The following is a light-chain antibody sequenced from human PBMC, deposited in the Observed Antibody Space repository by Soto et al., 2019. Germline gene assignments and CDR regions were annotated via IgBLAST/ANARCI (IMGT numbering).Light chain of an antibody. CDR3: HAWDSNTVV. CDR1: NIGSKS. J-gene: IGLJ2*01. CDR2: RDT. Sequence: SYELTQSLSLSVALGQTARITCGGHNIGSKSVNWYQQRPGQAPVLIIYRDTNRPSVIPERFSGSKSGNTATLTLSRAQVGDEANYFCHAWDSNTVVFGGGTKLTVL. V-gene: IGLV3-9*01.